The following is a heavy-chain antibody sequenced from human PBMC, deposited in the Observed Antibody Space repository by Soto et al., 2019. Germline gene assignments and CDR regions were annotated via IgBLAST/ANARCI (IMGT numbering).Heavy chain of an antibody. CDR2: IYYSGST. CDR1: GGSISSFY. J-gene: IGHJ4*02. Sequence: SETLSLTCTVSGGSISSFYWSWIRQPPGKGLEWIGYIYYSGSTNYNPSLKSRVTISVDTSKNQFSLKLSSVTAADTAVYYCAREGLSWLDYWGQGTLVTVSS. CDR3: AREGLSWLDY. V-gene: IGHV4-59*01. D-gene: IGHD6-13*01.